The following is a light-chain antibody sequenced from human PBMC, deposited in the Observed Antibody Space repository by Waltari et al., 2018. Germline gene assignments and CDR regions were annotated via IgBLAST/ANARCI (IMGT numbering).Light chain of an antibody. Sequence: SYVLTQPPSVSVAPGQTARITCGGNNIGSKSVHWYQQKEGQAPVLVVYDDSDRPSGIPERFSGSNSGNTATLTISRVEAGDEDDYYCQVLDTSSDVVVFGGGTKLTVL. CDR3: QVLDTSSDVVV. CDR2: DDS. V-gene: IGLV3-21*02. J-gene: IGLJ2*01. CDR1: NIGSKS.